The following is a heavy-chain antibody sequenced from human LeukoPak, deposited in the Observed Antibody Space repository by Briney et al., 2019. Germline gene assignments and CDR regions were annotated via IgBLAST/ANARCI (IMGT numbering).Heavy chain of an antibody. CDR2: IYYSGST. J-gene: IGHJ5*02. CDR3: ARSDWMRWFDP. D-gene: IGHD1-1*01. Sequence: SETLSLTCTVSGGSINNYYWSWIRQPPGKGLEWIGYIYYSGSTTYNPSLKSRVTISVDTSKNQFSLKLSSVTAADTAVYYCARSDWMRWFDPWGQRTLVTVSS. CDR1: GGSINNYY. V-gene: IGHV4-59*08.